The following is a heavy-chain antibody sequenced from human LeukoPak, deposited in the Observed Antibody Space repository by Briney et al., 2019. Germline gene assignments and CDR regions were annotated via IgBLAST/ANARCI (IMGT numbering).Heavy chain of an antibody. Sequence: SETLSLTCTVSGYSISSGYYWGWIRQPPRKGLEWIGSIYHSGSTYYNPSLKSRVTISVDTSKNQFSLKLSSVTAADTAVYYCARDYDFWSGYYPVDYWGQGTLVTVSS. CDR1: GYSISSGYY. D-gene: IGHD3-3*01. V-gene: IGHV4-38-2*02. J-gene: IGHJ4*02. CDR2: IYHSGST. CDR3: ARDYDFWSGYYPVDY.